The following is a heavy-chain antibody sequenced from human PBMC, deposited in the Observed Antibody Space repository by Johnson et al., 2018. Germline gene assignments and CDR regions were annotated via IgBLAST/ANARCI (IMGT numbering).Heavy chain of an antibody. V-gene: IGHV1-69*01. J-gene: IGHJ3*02. CDR1: GGTFSSYA. CDR3: AGGDWVMDSSGYYLLNAVDI. D-gene: IGHD3-22*01. Sequence: QVQLVQSGAEVKKPGSSVKVSCKASGGTFSSYAISWVRQAPGQGLEWMGGIIPIFGTANYAQKFQGRVTITADESTSTAYMGLSSLRSEDTAVYYCAGGDWVMDSSGYYLLNAVDILGQGTRVTVAS. CDR2: IIPIFGTA.